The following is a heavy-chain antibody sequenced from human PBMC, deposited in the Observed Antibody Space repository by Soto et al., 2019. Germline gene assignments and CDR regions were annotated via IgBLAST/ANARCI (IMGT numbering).Heavy chain of an antibody. D-gene: IGHD4-4*01. V-gene: IGHV3-30-3*01. J-gene: IGHJ4*02. Sequence: PGGSLRLSCAASGFTFSSYAMHWVRQAPGKGLEWVAVISYDGSNKYYADSVKGRFTISRDNSKNTLYLQMNSLRAEDTAVYYCARDPMTTWDFDYWGQGTLVTVYS. CDR2: ISYDGSNK. CDR1: GFTFSSYA. CDR3: ARDPMTTWDFDY.